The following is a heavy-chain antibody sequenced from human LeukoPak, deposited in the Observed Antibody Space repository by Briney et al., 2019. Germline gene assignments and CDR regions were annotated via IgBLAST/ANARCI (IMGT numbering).Heavy chain of an antibody. Sequence: GGSLRLSCAASGFTFSSYAMSWVRQAPGNGLEWVSAISASGGSTYYADSVKGRFTISRDNSQNTLYLQVNSLRAEDTAVYYCAKGLVPAPIRVLDYWGQGTLVTVSS. J-gene: IGHJ4*02. CDR2: ISASGGST. CDR3: AKGLVPAPIRVLDY. D-gene: IGHD2-2*01. V-gene: IGHV3-23*01. CDR1: GFTFSSYA.